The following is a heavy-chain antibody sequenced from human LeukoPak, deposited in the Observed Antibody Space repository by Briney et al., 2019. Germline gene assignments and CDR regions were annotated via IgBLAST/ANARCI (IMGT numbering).Heavy chain of an antibody. CDR2: LYYSGCT. J-gene: IGHJ3*02. D-gene: IGHD2-21*01. CDR3: ARSVWSYGRVGAFDI. Sequence: SETLSLTRTVSGGSIISNDDYWGWIRQPPGKGLEWIGSLYYSGCTYYNSSLKSRVTISVDTSKNHFSLKLRSVTAADTAVYYCARSVWSYGRVGAFDIWGQGTMVIVS. CDR1: GGSIISNDDY. V-gene: IGHV4-39*02.